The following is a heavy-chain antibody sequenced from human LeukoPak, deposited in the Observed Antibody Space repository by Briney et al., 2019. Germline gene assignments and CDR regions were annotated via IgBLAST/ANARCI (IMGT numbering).Heavy chain of an antibody. CDR3: ARDGLAYCGGDCYSGF. V-gene: IGHV1-18*01. D-gene: IGHD2-21*02. Sequence: ASVKVSCKTSGYTFTSYGISWVRQAPGQGLEWVGWISPYNGYTNYAEKIQGRVTMTTDTSTSTAYMKLRSLRSDDTAVYYCARDGLAYCGGDCYSGFWGQGTLVTVSS. CDR2: ISPYNGYT. CDR1: GYTFTSYG. J-gene: IGHJ1*01.